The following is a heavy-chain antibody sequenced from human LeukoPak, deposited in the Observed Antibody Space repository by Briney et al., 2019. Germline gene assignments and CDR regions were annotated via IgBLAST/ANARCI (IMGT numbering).Heavy chain of an antibody. D-gene: IGHD3-9*01. J-gene: IGHJ4*02. CDR3: ARDSPHYDILTGYQYYFDY. CDR2: ISGSGNT. V-gene: IGHV3-23*01. CDR1: GFTFSSHG. Sequence: GGSLRLSCAASGFTFSSHGMSWVRQAPGKGLEWVSAISGSGNTYYADSVKGRFTISRDISKNTLYLQMNSPRAEDTAVYYCARDSPHYDILTGYQYYFDYWGQGTLVTVSS.